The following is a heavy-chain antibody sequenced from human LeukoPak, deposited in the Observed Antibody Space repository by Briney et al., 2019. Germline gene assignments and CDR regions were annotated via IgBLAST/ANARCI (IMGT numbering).Heavy chain of an antibody. Sequence: QAGGSLRLSCAASGFTFSSYWMSWVRHAPGKGLEWVATIKQDGSEKYYVDSVKGRFTISRDNAKNSLYLQMNSLRAEDTAVYYCAAAMNSSGYYYFDYWGQGTLVTVSS. CDR2: IKQDGSEK. D-gene: IGHD3-22*01. V-gene: IGHV3-7*01. CDR3: AAAMNSSGYYYFDY. CDR1: GFTFSSYW. J-gene: IGHJ4*02.